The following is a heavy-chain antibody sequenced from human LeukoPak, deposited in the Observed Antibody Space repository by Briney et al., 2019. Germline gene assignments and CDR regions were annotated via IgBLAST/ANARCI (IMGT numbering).Heavy chain of an antibody. CDR2: INHSGST. CDR3: ARGRIAAAAPFDY. D-gene: IGHD6-13*01. J-gene: IGHJ4*02. CDR1: GGSFSGYY. V-gene: IGHV4-34*01. Sequence: SETLSLTCAVYGGSFSGYYWSWIRQPPGKGLEWIGEINHSGSTNYNPSLKSRVTISVDTSKNQFSPKLSSVTAADTAVYYCARGRIAAAAPFDYWGQGTLVTVSS.